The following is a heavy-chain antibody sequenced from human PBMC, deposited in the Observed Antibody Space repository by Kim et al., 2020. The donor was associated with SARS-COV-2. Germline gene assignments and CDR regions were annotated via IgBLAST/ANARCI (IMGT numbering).Heavy chain of an antibody. J-gene: IGHJ4*02. CDR2: ISLEGGTT. D-gene: IGHD5-12*01. CDR3: ELRDGYTSVRDY. Sequence: GGSLRLSCAASGFTSSPFWMNWVRQVPGKGLVWVSRISLEGGTTSYADDVKGRFTISRDNAKTSVYLNMNRLTGDDTGVYGCELRDGYTSVRDYWSRGTLVIVSS. CDR1: GFTSSPFW. V-gene: IGHV3-74*03.